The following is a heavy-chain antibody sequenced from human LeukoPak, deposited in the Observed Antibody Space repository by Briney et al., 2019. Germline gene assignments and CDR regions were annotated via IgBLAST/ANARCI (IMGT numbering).Heavy chain of an antibody. J-gene: IGHJ4*02. V-gene: IGHV4-4*07. Sequence: PSETLPLTCTVSGGSISSYYWSWIRQPAGKGLEWIGRIYTSGSTNYNPSLNSRVTMSVDTSKNQFSLKLSSVTAADTAVYYCARGPNCSSTSCYDNPYYFDYWGQGTLVTVSS. CDR1: GGSISSYY. D-gene: IGHD2-2*01. CDR3: ARGPNCSSTSCYDNPYYFDY. CDR2: IYTSGST.